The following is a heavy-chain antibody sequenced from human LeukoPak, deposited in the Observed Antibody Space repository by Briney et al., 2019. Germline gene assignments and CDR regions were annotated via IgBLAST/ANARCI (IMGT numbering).Heavy chain of an antibody. Sequence: GGSLRLSCSASGFTFSSYAIHWVRQAPGKGLEYVSAISSNGGSTYYADSVKGRFTISRDNSKNTLYLQISSLRVEDTAVHYCVKTRGTYPNDAFDIWGQGTMVTVSS. D-gene: IGHD5-12*01. CDR2: ISSNGGST. CDR3: VKTRGTYPNDAFDI. CDR1: GFTFSSYA. V-gene: IGHV3-64D*09. J-gene: IGHJ3*02.